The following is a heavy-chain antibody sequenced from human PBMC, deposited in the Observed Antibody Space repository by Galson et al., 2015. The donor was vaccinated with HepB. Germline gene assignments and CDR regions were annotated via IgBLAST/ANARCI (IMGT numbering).Heavy chain of an antibody. CDR2: IIPIFGIA. D-gene: IGHD4-23*01. Sequence: SVKVSCKASGGTFSSYAISWVRQAPGQGLEWMGGIIPIFGIANYAQKFQGRVTITADESTSTAYMELSSLRSEDTAVYYCARDYSTVATGDPWGQGTLVTVSS. J-gene: IGHJ5*02. CDR1: GGTFSSYA. V-gene: IGHV1-69*13. CDR3: ARDYSTVATGDP.